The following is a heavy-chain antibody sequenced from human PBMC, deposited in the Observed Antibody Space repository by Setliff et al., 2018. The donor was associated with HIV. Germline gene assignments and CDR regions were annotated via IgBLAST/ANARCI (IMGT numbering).Heavy chain of an antibody. CDR1: GGTFSSYA. Sequence: GASVKVSCKASGGTFSSYAISWVRQAPGQGLEWMGGIIPIFGTANYAQKFQGRVTITTDESTSTAYMELSSLRSEDTAVYYCARSDVAAAVYYYGMDVWGQGTTVTAP. J-gene: IGHJ6*02. CDR2: IIPIFGTA. V-gene: IGHV1-69*05. CDR3: ARSDVAAAVYYYGMDV. D-gene: IGHD6-13*01.